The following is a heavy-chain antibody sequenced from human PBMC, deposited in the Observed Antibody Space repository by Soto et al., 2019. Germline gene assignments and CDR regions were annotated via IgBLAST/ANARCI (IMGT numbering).Heavy chain of an antibody. CDR2: IKEDGSDK. CDR3: VKHVEVPGVITRSFDS. CDR1: GFTFSSYW. V-gene: IGHV3-7*01. Sequence: PGGSLRLSCAVSGFTFSSYWMGWVRQAPGKGLEWVANIKEDGSDKYYVDSVKGRFTISRDNAKNSLYLQMNSLGVEDTAVYYCVKHVEVPGVITRSFDSWGQGTRVTVSS. D-gene: IGHD2-2*01. J-gene: IGHJ4*02.